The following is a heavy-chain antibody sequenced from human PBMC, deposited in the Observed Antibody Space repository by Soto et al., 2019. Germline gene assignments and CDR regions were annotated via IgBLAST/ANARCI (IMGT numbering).Heavy chain of an antibody. CDR1: GDTISTVGYT. J-gene: IGHJ5*02. V-gene: IGHV4-30-2*01. D-gene: IGHD4-17*01. Sequence: QLQLQESGSRLVKSSETLSLTCDVSGDTISTVGYTWAWIRQPPGKALEWSVHTYHSGNPYYNPSIKSRALIAVVKCKIQLSPRGGSVTAGVTGGDYGARERCGDYVGDFDPWGQGILVTVSS. CDR3: ARERCGDYVGDFDP. CDR2: TYHSGNP.